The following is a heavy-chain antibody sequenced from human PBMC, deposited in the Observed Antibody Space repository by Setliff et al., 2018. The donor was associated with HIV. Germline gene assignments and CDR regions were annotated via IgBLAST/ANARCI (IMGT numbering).Heavy chain of an antibody. J-gene: IGHJ6*03. V-gene: IGHV1-2*02. CDR1: GYSFSVYY. Sequence: GASVKVSCKASGYSFSVYYIHWLRQAPGHGFQWMGWISPKYGGTNYAQNLQGRVTMTRDKSISTAYMELSRLRSDDTAVYYCATWCGSTDGYFYYYMDVWGKGTTVTVS. D-gene: IGHD1-26*01. CDR2: ISPKYGGT. CDR3: ATWCGSTDGYFYYYMDV.